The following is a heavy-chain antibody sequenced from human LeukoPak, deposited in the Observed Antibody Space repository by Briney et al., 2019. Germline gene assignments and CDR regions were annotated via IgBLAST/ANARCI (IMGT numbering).Heavy chain of an antibody. D-gene: IGHD3-16*02. J-gene: IGHJ4*02. V-gene: IGHV4-61*01. CDR2: IYYSGST. Sequence: SETLSLTCTVPGGSLSIGIYYCSCIRQPPGKGLEWLGYIYYSGSTNYNPSLKSRVTISVDTSKNQLSLKLSSVTAADTAVYYCARDNGDDYVWGSYRTNRAYYFDYWGQGTLVTVSS. CDR3: ARDNGDDYVWGSYRTNRAYYFDY. CDR1: GGSLSIGIYY.